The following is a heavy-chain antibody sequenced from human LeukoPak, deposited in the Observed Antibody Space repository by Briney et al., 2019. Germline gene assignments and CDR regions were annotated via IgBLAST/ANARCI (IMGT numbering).Heavy chain of an antibody. D-gene: IGHD2-8*02. V-gene: IGHV4-59*08. J-gene: IGHJ4*02. CDR2: ISYSGFT. CDR1: GGSISSYQ. Sequence: SETLSLTCTVSGGSISSYQWSWIRQPSGKGLEWIGYISYSGFTNYNPSLKSRVTISLDTSKNQFSLKLTSVTAADTAVYYCAGHHPRNTVDFWGQGTLVTVSS. CDR3: AGHHPRNTVDF.